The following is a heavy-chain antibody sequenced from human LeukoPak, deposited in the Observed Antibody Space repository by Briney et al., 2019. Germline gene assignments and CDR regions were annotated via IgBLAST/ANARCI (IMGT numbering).Heavy chain of an antibody. CDR1: GYTFTSYY. CDR3: ARESYSSSWWGRRYDAFDI. D-gene: IGHD6-13*01. V-gene: IGHV1-46*04. J-gene: IGHJ3*02. CDR2: INPSGGST. Sequence: GASVKVSCKASGYTFTSYYMHWVRQAPGQGLEWMGIINPSGGSTSYADSVKGRFTISRDNAKNTLYLQMNSLRAEDTAVYYCARESYSSSWWGRRYDAFDIWGQGTMVTVSS.